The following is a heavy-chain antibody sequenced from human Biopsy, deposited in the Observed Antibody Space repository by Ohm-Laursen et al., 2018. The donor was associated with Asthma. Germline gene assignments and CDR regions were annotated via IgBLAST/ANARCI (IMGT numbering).Heavy chain of an antibody. CDR1: GGTFNTYV. V-gene: IGHV1-69*13. Sequence: APVKVSCKSLGGTFNTYVIGWVRQAPGQGLEWMGGINSVFGTATYPQKFQDRVTITADDSTSTVYMELSSLRSEDTAVYYCARKAGSCISRTCYSLDFWGQGTLVTVSS. CDR2: INSVFGTA. D-gene: IGHD2-2*01. J-gene: IGHJ4*02. CDR3: ARKAGSCISRTCYSLDF.